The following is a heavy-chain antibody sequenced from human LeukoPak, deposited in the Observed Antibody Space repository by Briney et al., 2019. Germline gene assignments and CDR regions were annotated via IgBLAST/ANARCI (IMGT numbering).Heavy chain of an antibody. CDR2: IYSSGST. D-gene: IGHD6-13*01. V-gene: IGHV4-39*01. CDR1: GGSIDSRSYY. J-gene: IGHJ4*02. CDR3: ARLHSTHSSNS. Sequence: SETLSLTCTVSGGSIDSRSYYRGWIRQPPGKGLEWIGSIYSSGSTYYNPSLKSRVTISVDTSKNQFSLRLSSVTAADTAVYYCARLHSTHSSNSWGQGTLVTVSS.